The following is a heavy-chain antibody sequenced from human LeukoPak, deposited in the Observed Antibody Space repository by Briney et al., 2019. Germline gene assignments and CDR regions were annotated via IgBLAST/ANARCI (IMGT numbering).Heavy chain of an antibody. V-gene: IGHV5-51*01. J-gene: IGHJ4*02. CDR2: IYGYDSGT. CDR3: ARRFGGYCSGGSCYSPYSFDH. D-gene: IGHD2-15*01. CDR1: GYSFTSFW. Sequence: GESLKISCKGSGYSFTSFWIGWVRQMPGKGLEWMGIIYGYDSGTRYSPSFQGQVTISADKSISTAYLQWSSLKASDTGMYYCARRFGGYCSGGSCYSPYSFDHWGQGTLVTVSS.